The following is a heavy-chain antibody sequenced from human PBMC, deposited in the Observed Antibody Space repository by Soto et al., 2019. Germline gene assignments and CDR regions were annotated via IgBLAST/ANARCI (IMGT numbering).Heavy chain of an antibody. Sequence: SETLSLTCAVYGGSFSGYYWSWIRQPPGKGLEWIGEINHSGSTNYNPSLKSRVTISVDTSKNQSSLKLSSVTAADTAVYYCARGLMVRGVITEDYYYMDVWGKGTTVTVSS. D-gene: IGHD3-10*01. V-gene: IGHV4-34*01. J-gene: IGHJ6*03. CDR3: ARGLMVRGVITEDYYYMDV. CDR2: INHSGST. CDR1: GGSFSGYY.